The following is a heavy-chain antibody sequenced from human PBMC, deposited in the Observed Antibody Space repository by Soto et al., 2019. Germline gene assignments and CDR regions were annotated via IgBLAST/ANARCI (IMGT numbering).Heavy chain of an antibody. CDR2: LTGSSSNI. J-gene: IGHJ4*02. CDR3: ANGRATYGLLTHDY. Sequence: EVQLLESGGGLVQPGGSLRLSCAASGFSFRNYAMSWVRQAPGKGLGWISTLTGSSSNIYYADSVKGRFAISRDNSRNTLYLQMNSLTAEDTAVYYCANGRATYGLLTHDYWGQGTLVTVSS. CDR1: GFSFRNYA. D-gene: IGHD3-10*01. V-gene: IGHV3-23*01.